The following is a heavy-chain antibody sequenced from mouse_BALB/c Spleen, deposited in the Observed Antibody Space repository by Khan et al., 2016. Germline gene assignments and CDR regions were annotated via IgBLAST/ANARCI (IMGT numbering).Heavy chain of an antibody. V-gene: IGHV5-17*02. CDR1: GFTFSSFG. J-gene: IGHJ1*01. Sequence: EVELVESGGGLVQPGGSRKLSCAASGFTFSSFGMHWVRQAPEKGLEWVAYISSGSSTIYYADTVKGRFTLSRDNPKNTLFLQMTSLRSEDTAMCYCAREVRYFDVWGAGTTVTVSS. D-gene: IGHD2-14*01. CDR2: ISSGSSTI. CDR3: AREVRYFDV.